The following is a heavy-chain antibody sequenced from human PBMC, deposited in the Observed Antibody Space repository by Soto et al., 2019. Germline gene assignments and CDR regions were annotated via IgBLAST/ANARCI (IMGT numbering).Heavy chain of an antibody. J-gene: IGHJ6*02. V-gene: IGHV3-21*02. D-gene: IGHD5-12*01. CDR1: GFPFSIYS. CDR3: VRVDMLGTAAYGMDV. Sequence: EVQLVESGGGLVKPGGSLRLSCAASGFPFSIYSMDWVRQAPGKGLEWVSSINNRSVYIYYAGSVKGRFTISRDNAKNSLYLQMNSLRAEDTAVYYCVRVDMLGTAAYGMDVWGQGTTVTVS. CDR2: INNRSVYI.